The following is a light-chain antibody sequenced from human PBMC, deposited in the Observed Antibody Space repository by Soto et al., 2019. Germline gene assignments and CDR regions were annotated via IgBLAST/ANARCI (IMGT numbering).Light chain of an antibody. CDR2: DVS. CDR1: SSDVGGYNY. Sequence: QSALTQPPSVSGSPGQSVAISCTGTSSDVGGYNYVSWYQQHPGKAPKLMIYDVSNRPSGVSNRFSGSKSGNTASLTISGLQAVDEADYYCSSYTSSSTNVFGTGTKVTVL. V-gene: IGLV2-14*01. J-gene: IGLJ1*01. CDR3: SSYTSSSTNV.